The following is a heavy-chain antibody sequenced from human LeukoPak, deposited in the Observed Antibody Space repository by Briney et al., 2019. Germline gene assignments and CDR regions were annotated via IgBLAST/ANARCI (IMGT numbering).Heavy chain of an antibody. CDR1: GFTVSSNY. J-gene: IGHJ1*01. CDR2: IYSGGSA. Sequence: GGSLRLSCAASGFTVSSNYMSWAPHAPGKGLEWVSFIYSGGSAYYADSVKGRFTISRHISQHTLYLQMNSLRAEDTAVYYCASHYYDSSGYYPGRVGYIQHRGQGTLVTVSS. D-gene: IGHD3-22*01. V-gene: IGHV3-53*04. CDR3: ASHYYDSSGYYPGRVGYIQH.